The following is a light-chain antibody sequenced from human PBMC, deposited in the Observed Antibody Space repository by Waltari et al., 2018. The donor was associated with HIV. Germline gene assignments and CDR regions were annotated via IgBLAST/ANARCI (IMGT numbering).Light chain of an antibody. CDR1: KLGDTY. J-gene: IGLJ2*01. Sequence: SYELTQPPSVSVSPGQPASITCSGGKLGDTYASWYQQKPGQSPVLVIYQNSKRPSGTPERFSGSNSGDTATLTISGTQAVDEADYYCQAWDSSSAVVFGGGTKLTVL. CDR2: QNS. CDR3: QAWDSSSAVV. V-gene: IGLV3-1*01.